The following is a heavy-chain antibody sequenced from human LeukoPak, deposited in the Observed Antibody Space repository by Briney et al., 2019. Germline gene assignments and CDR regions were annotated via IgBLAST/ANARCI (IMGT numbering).Heavy chain of an antibody. CDR1: GFTFDDYG. CDR3: ARLADYDSSGYFDY. V-gene: IGHV3-20*04. CDR2: INWNGGST. Sequence: PGGSLRLSCAASGFTFDDYGMSWVRQAPGKGLEWVSGINWNGGSTGYADSVKGRFTISRDNAKNSLYLQMNSLRREDTAVYYCARLADYDSSGYFDYWGQGTLVTVSS. J-gene: IGHJ4*02. D-gene: IGHD3-22*01.